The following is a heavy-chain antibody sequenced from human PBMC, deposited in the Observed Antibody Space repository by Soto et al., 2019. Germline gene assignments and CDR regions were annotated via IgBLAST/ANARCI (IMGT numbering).Heavy chain of an antibody. D-gene: IGHD3-10*01. V-gene: IGHV3-33*01. J-gene: IGHJ4*02. CDR2: IWSDGSYE. CDR1: GFIFSNYA. Sequence: QVQLVESGGGVVQPGRSLRLSCAASGFIFSNYAMHWVRQAPGQGLEWVAIIWSDGSYENYAESVKGRFTISRDNSKNTLYVQMNSLRLEDTAGYFCARGTGSGSFLIDYWGQGTLVTVSS. CDR3: ARGTGSGSFLIDY.